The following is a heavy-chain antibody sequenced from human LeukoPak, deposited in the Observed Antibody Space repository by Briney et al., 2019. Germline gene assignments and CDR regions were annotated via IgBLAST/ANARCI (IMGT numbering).Heavy chain of an antibody. D-gene: IGHD2-21*02. CDR1: GGSLNSGAYY. J-gene: IGHJ4*02. Sequence: PSETLSLTCSVFGGSLNSGAYYWRWIRQHPGKGLEWIGYISYSVSTYYSPSLKSRVSISADTSKNQFSLNVRSVTAADTAMYYCARMPRGIEVVTPYYFDNWGQGALVTVSS. CDR2: ISYSVST. V-gene: IGHV4-31*03. CDR3: ARMPRGIEVVTPYYFDN.